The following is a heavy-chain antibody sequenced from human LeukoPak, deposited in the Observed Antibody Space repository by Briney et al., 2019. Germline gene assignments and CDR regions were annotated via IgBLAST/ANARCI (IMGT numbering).Heavy chain of an antibody. D-gene: IGHD6-13*01. Sequence: PGGSLRLSCAASGFTLSSYEMNWVRQAPGKGLEWVSYISSSGSTIYYADSVKGRFTISRDNAKNSLYLQMNSLRAEDTAVYYCAREAAATFDYWGQGTLVTVSS. CDR3: AREAAATFDY. CDR2: ISSSGSTI. CDR1: GFTLSSYE. J-gene: IGHJ4*02. V-gene: IGHV3-48*03.